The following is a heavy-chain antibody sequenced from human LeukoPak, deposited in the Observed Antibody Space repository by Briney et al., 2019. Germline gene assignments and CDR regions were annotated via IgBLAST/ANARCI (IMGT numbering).Heavy chain of an antibody. Sequence: PGGSLRLSCAASGYTFTSYYMHWVRQAPGQGLEWLGIINPSGGSTSYAQKFQGRVTMTRDTSTSTVYMEVSSLRSEDTAVYYCARGSEGYCSSTSCLYYYYYMDVWGKGTTVTVSS. J-gene: IGHJ6*03. CDR1: GYTFTSYY. CDR3: ARGSEGYCSSTSCLYYYYYMDV. CDR2: INPSGGST. D-gene: IGHD2-2*01. V-gene: IGHV1-46*01.